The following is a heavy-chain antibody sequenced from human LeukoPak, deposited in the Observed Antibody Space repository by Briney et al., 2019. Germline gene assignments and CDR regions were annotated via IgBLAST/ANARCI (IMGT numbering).Heavy chain of an antibody. V-gene: IGHV3-53*01. CDR2: IYSGGST. CDR1: GFTVSSNY. D-gene: IGHD6-13*01. J-gene: IGHJ4*02. Sequence: GGSLRLSCAASGFTVSSNYMSWVPQAPGKGLEWVSVIYSGGSTYYADSMKGRFTISRDTSKNTLYLQVNSLRAEDTAVYYCARMIAAAGTTGGDYFDYWGQGTLVTVSS. CDR3: ARMIAAAGTTGGDYFDY.